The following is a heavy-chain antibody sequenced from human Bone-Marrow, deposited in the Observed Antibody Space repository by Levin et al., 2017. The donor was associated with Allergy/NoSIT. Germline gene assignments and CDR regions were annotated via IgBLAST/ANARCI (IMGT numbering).Heavy chain of an antibody. CDR2: ISPDGSNE. J-gene: IGHJ4*02. Sequence: GSLRLSCAASGFSFSAYAMHWVRQAPGKGLQWVAIISPDGSNEFYADSVNGRFTISRDNSKNTLYLQMNSLSGEDTAFYYWEGAQSRSWHQFDYRGQGTLVTVSS. V-gene: IGHV3-30-3*01. CDR1: GFSFSAYA. D-gene: IGHD6-13*01. CDR3: EGAQSRSWHQFDY.